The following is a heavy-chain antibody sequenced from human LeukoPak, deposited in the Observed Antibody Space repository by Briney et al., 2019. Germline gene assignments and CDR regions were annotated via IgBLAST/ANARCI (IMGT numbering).Heavy chain of an antibody. D-gene: IGHD2-2*01. CDR2: IRYDAYDGSNK. V-gene: IGHV3-30*02. CDR1: RFTFSSYG. CDR3: SKAPGYCSSTSCYFHGSGSYYNIDY. J-gene: IGHJ4*02. Sequence: GGSLRLSCAASRFTFSSYGMHWVRQAPGKGLEWVAFIRYDAYDGSNKYYEDSVKGRFTISRDNSKNTLYLQMNSLRAEETAVYYCSKAPGYCSSTSCYFHGSGSYYNIDYWGQGTLVTVSS.